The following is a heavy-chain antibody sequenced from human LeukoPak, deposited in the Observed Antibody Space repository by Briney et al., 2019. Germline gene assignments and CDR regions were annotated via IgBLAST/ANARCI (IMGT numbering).Heavy chain of an antibody. CDR2: ISGYNGKT. J-gene: IGHJ4*02. CDR1: DYTFTNYD. CDR3: AGAPWGPFDF. V-gene: IGHV1-18*01. Sequence: ASVKVSCKASDYTFTNYDISWVRQAPGQGLEWVGWISGYNGKTDYAEKFQGRVTMTTDTSTSTAYLELRSLRSDDTALYYCAGAPWGPFDFWGQGTLVTVSS. D-gene: IGHD7-27*01.